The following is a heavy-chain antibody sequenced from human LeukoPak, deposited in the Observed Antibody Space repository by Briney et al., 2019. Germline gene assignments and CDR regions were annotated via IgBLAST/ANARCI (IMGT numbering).Heavy chain of an antibody. CDR1: GFAFSSYW. V-gene: IGHV3-7*01. CDR3: ARDPMYSSGWTLPDAFDI. D-gene: IGHD6-19*01. CDR2: IKQDGSEK. Sequence: PGGSLRLSCAASGFAFSSYWMSWVRQAPGKGLEWVANIKQDGSEKYYVDSVKGRFTISRDNAKNSLYLQMNSLRAEDTAVYYCARDPMYSSGWTLPDAFDIWGQGTMVTVSS. J-gene: IGHJ3*02.